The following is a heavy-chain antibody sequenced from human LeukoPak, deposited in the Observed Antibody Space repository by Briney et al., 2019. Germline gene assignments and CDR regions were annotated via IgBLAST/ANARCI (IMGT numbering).Heavy chain of an antibody. V-gene: IGHV1-69*04. J-gene: IGHJ5*02. Sequence: SVKVSCKASGGTFSSYAISWVRQAPGQGLEWMGRIIPILGIANYAQKLQGRVTMTTDTSTSTAYMELRSLRSDDTAVYYCARVRITIFGVVIHWFDPWGQGTLVTVSS. CDR3: ARVRITIFGVVIHWFDP. D-gene: IGHD3-3*01. CDR2: IIPILGIA. CDR1: GGTFSSYA.